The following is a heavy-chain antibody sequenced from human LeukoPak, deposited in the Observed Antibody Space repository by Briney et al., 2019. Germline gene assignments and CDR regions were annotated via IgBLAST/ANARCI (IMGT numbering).Heavy chain of an antibody. CDR3: AKGAYYDSSGYYFGFYYYYYGMDV. J-gene: IGHJ6*02. CDR2: ISGSGGST. D-gene: IGHD3-22*01. CDR1: GFTFSSYA. Sequence: GGYLRLSCAASGFTFSSYAMSWVRQAPGKGLEWVSAISGSGGSTYYADSVKGRFTISRDNSKNTLYLQMNSLRAEDTAVYYCAKGAYYDSSGYYFGFYYYYYGMDVWGQGTTVTVSS. V-gene: IGHV3-23*01.